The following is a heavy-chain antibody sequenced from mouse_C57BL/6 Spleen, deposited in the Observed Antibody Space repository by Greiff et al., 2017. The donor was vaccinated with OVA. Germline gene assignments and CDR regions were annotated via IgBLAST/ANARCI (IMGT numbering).Heavy chain of an antibody. CDR3: ARSTTVVFDY. CDR1: GYAFSSSW. V-gene: IGHV1-82*01. D-gene: IGHD1-1*01. J-gene: IGHJ2*01. CDR2: IYPGDGDT. Sequence: VQLQQSGPELVKPGASVKISCKASGYAFSSSWMNWVKQRPGKGLEWIGRIYPGDGDTNYNGKFKGKATLTADKSSSTAYMQLSSLTSEDSAVYFCARSTTVVFDYWGKAPLSQSPQ.